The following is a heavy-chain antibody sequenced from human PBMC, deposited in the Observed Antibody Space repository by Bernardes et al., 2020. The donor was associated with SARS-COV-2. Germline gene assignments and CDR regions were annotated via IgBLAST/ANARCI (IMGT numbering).Heavy chain of an antibody. J-gene: IGHJ3*01. CDR1: GYTFTAPY. Sequence: ASVKVSCKASGYTFTAPYIHWVRQAPGQGLEWMGWINSKSGDTNYAQKFQGRVTMTRDTSINTAHMELSSLRSDDTAIYYCASVTWSNYDDFDVWGQGTMVTVSS. CDR2: INSKSGDT. V-gene: IGHV1-2*02. D-gene: IGHD4-4*01. CDR3: ASVTWSNYDDFDV.